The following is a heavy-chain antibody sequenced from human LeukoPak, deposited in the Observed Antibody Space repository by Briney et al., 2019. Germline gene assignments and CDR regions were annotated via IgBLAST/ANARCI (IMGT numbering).Heavy chain of an antibody. CDR2: IYYSGST. CDR3: ARRQRDSSGYYHFDY. Sequence: SETLSLTCTVSGGSISSYYWSWIRQPPGKGLEWIGYIYYSGSTNYNPSLKSRVTISVDTSKNQFSLKLSSVTAADTAVYYCARRQRDSSGYYHFDYWGQGTLVTVSS. CDR1: GGSISSYY. J-gene: IGHJ4*02. V-gene: IGHV4-59*01. D-gene: IGHD3-22*01.